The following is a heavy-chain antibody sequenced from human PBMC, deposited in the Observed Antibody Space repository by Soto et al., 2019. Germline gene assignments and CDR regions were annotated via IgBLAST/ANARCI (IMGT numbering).Heavy chain of an antibody. CDR2: ISDDGTKK. J-gene: IGHJ4*02. Sequence: QVHLVESGGGVVQPGRSLRLACAASGLTFTNYGFHWVRQAPGKGLEWVAIISDDGTKKNYGDSGKGRFTISRDNSKSTLYLQMNSLRVEDTAVYFCAKDRYPLVSTVGYYFDSWGQGTLVTVSS. CDR1: GLTFTNYG. CDR3: AKDRYPLVSTVGYYFDS. D-gene: IGHD1-26*01. V-gene: IGHV3-30*18.